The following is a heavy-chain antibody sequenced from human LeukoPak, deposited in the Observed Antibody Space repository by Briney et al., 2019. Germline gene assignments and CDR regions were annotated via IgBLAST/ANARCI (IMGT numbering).Heavy chain of an antibody. CDR1: GFTFSSYA. D-gene: IGHD2-2*02. Sequence: GRSLRLSCAASGFTFSSYAMHWVRQAPGKGLEWVAVISYDGSNKYYADSVKGRFTISRDNSKNTLYLQMNSLRAEDTAVYYCAKSIKVPAAIVDPWGQGTLVTVSS. CDR2: ISYDGSNK. J-gene: IGHJ5*02. CDR3: AKSIKVPAAIVDP. V-gene: IGHV3-30-3*02.